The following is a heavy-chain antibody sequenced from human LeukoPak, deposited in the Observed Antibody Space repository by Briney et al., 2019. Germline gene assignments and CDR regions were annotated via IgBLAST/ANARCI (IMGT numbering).Heavy chain of an antibody. V-gene: IGHV1-2*05. Sequence: ASVKVSCKASGYTFTGYYIHWLRQAPGQGLEWLGRISPNSGVPNYAQKFQGRVTMTRDTSVNTVYMELSGLKSDDTGAYYCARVVGYSTSWYGRFDPWGQGTVVTVSS. CDR1: GYTFTGYY. CDR2: ISPNSGVP. D-gene: IGHD6-13*01. J-gene: IGHJ5*02. CDR3: ARVVGYSTSWYGRFDP.